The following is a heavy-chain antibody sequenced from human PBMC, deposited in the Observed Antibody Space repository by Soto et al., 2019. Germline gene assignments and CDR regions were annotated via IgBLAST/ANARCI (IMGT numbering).Heavy chain of an antibody. CDR1: GFTLSSYA. CDR3: AKDDFYGDYPFDY. CDR2: ISGSGGST. Sequence: GGSLRLSCAASGFTLSSYAMSWVRQAPGKGLEWVSAISGSGGSTYYADSVKGRFTISRDNSKNTLYLQMNSLRAEDTAVYYCAKDDFYGDYPFDYWGQGTLVTVSS. D-gene: IGHD4-17*01. J-gene: IGHJ4*02. V-gene: IGHV3-23*01.